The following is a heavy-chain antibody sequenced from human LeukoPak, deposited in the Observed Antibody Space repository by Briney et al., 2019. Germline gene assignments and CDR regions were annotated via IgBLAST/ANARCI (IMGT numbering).Heavy chain of an antibody. D-gene: IGHD1-20*01. CDR1: GGSISSSRYF. Sequence: SETLSLTCTVSGGSISSSRYFWGWIRQPPGNGLEWIGSISYTGSTYYNPSLKSRVIISVDTSKNQFSLKLSSVTAADTAVYYCARRITGTTSDSFDSWGKGTLVTVSS. CDR2: ISYTGST. J-gene: IGHJ4*02. V-gene: IGHV4-39*01. CDR3: ARRITGTTSDSFDS.